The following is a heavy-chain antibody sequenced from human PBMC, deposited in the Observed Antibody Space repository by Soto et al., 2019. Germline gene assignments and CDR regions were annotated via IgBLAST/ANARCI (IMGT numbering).Heavy chain of an antibody. CDR1: GFSLSTSGVG. CDR3: AHSRPQQLVRPNWFDP. Sequence: QITLKESGPTLVKPTQTLTLTCTFSGFSLSTSGVGVGWIRQPPGKALEWLALIYWDDDKRYSPSLKSRLTITKDTSKNQVVLTMTNMDPVDTATYYCAHSRPQQLVRPNWFDPWGQGTLVTVSS. V-gene: IGHV2-5*02. D-gene: IGHD6-13*01. CDR2: IYWDDDK. J-gene: IGHJ5*02.